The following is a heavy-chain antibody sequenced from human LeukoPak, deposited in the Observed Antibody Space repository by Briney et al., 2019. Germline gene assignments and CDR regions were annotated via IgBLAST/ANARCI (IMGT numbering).Heavy chain of an antibody. D-gene: IGHD3-9*01. CDR1: GDSINTYY. Sequence: SETLSLTCTVPGDSINTYYWNWIRQPAGKGLEWIGNIYYSGSTYCNPSLKSRVTISVDTSKNQFSLKLSSLTAADTAVYYCARSLRYFDWLSWYFDLWGRGTLVTVSS. J-gene: IGHJ2*01. CDR2: IYYSGST. CDR3: ARSLRYFDWLSWYFDL. V-gene: IGHV4-59*04.